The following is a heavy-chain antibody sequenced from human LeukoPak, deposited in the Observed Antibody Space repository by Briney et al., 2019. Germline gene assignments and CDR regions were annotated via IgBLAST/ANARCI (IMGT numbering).Heavy chain of an antibody. CDR2: INPSSGGT. CDR3: ARGSIVGATFDYFDY. V-gene: IGHV1-2*02. CDR1: GYTFTDYY. Sequence: VASVKVSCKASGYTFTDYYMHWVRQAPGQGLEWMGWINPSSGGTNYAQKFQGRVTVTRDTSISTAYMDLSRLRSDDTAVYYCARGSIVGATFDYFDYWGQGTLVTVSS. D-gene: IGHD1-26*01. J-gene: IGHJ4*02.